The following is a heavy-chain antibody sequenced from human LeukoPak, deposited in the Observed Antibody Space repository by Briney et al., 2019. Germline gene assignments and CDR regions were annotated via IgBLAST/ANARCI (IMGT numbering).Heavy chain of an antibody. CDR1: GGTFSSYA. D-gene: IGHD3-22*01. Sequence: PLASVKVSCKASGGTFSSYAISWVRQAPGQGLEWMGRIIPILGIANYAQKSQGRVTITADKSTSTAYMELSSLRSEDTAVYYCARGLYYYDSSGYFDYWGQGTLVTVSS. CDR2: IIPILGIA. J-gene: IGHJ4*02. V-gene: IGHV1-69*04. CDR3: ARGLYYYDSSGYFDY.